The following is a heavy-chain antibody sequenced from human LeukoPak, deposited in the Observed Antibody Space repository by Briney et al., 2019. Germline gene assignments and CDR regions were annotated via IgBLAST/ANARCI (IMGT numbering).Heavy chain of an antibody. D-gene: IGHD3-9*01. CDR1: GFTFSSYE. J-gene: IGHJ3*02. CDR2: ISGSGGST. Sequence: GGSLRLSCAASGFTFSSYEMNWVRQAPGKGLEWVSAISGSGGSTYYADSVKGRFTISRDNSKNTLYLQLNSLRAEDTAIYYCARDRNWLLHAFDIWGQGTMVTVSS. V-gene: IGHV3-23*01. CDR3: ARDRNWLLHAFDI.